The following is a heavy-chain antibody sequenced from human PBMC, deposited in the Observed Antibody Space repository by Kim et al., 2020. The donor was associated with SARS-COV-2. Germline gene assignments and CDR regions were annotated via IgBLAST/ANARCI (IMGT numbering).Heavy chain of an antibody. CDR3: ARGGVLVVVTAWGYYGMDV. Sequence: SVKVSCKASGGTFSSYAISWVRQAPGQGLEWMGGIIPIFGTANYAQKFQGRVTITADESTSTAYMELSSLRSEDTAVYYCARGGVLVVVTAWGYYGMDVWGQGTTVTVSS. J-gene: IGHJ6*02. V-gene: IGHV1-69*13. CDR2: IIPIFGTA. CDR1: GGTFSSYA. D-gene: IGHD2-21*02.